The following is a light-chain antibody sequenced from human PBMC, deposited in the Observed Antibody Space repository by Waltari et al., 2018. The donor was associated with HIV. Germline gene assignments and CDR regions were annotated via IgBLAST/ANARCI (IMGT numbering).Light chain of an antibody. V-gene: IGLV7-46*02. CDR3: LISYNGVRV. CDR1: TGFITRGQF. J-gene: IGLJ2*01. Sequence: QAVVTQEPSLSVSPGETVTLTCPSFTGFITRGQFPYCFQMREGLDPRTLIYDSEKRHAWTPGRFSGSIVGGKATLTLLGAQPEDEGDYYCLISYNGVRVFGGGTKLTV. CDR2: DSE.